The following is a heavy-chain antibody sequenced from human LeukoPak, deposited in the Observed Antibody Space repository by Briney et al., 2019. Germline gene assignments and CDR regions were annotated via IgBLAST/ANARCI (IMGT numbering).Heavy chain of an antibody. Sequence: GGSLRLSCAASGFTFSSYSMNWVRQAPGKGLEWVSSISGSSSYIYYADSVKGRFTISRHNAKNSLYLQMNSLRAEDTAVYYCARDLRMVRGVRSHYYYYMDVWGKGTTVTISS. V-gene: IGHV3-21*01. CDR1: GFTFSSYS. J-gene: IGHJ6*03. D-gene: IGHD3-10*01. CDR3: ARDLRMVRGVRSHYYYYMDV. CDR2: ISGSSSYI.